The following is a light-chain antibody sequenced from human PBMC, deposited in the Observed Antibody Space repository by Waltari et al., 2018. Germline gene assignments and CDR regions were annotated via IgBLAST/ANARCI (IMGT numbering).Light chain of an antibody. CDR2: AAS. CDR3: QQYFDFPRT. J-gene: IGKJ1*01. CDR1: QGISNS. V-gene: IGKV1-NL1*01. Sequence: DIQLTQSPSSLSASVGDRVIITCRASQGISNSLAWYQQKPGKAPNLLLYAASRLETWVPSRFSGRGSGTDYTLTISGLQPEDFATYYCQQYFDFPRTFGQGTRVEF.